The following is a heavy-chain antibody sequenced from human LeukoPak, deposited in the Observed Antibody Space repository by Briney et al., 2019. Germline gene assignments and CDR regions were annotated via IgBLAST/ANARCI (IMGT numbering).Heavy chain of an antibody. CDR1: GFTFSDYA. CDR3: VKPHSFANWFPFDY. J-gene: IGHJ4*02. V-gene: IGHV3-23*01. D-gene: IGHD4/OR15-4a*01. Sequence: GGSLRLSCVASGFTFSDYAMSWVRQAPGKGLEWVSGISRSGGSTNYADSVKGRFTISRDNSKNMVHLQVSSLRAEDTAVYYCVKPHSFANWFPFDYWGQGTLVTVSS. CDR2: ISRSGGST.